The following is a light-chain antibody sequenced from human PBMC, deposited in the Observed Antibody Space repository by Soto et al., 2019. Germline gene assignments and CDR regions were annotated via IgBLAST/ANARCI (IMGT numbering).Light chain of an antibody. V-gene: IGKV1-27*01. CDR2: AAS. CDR1: QGISNS. CDR3: QKHNSAPFT. Sequence: DIQMTQSPSSLSASVGDRVTITCRASQGISNSLAWYQQKPRKVPKLLIYAASTLQSGVPSRFSGSGSGTDFTLSISSLQPEDVATYYCQKHNSAPFTFGPGTTVDI. J-gene: IGKJ3*01.